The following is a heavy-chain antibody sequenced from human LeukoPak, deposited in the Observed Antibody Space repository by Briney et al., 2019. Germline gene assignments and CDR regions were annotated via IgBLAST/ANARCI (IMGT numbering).Heavy chain of an antibody. CDR3: AKWGDYDVLTGYYVSDY. J-gene: IGHJ4*02. V-gene: IGHV3-23*01. D-gene: IGHD3-9*01. Sequence: PGASLLLSCAASGFTFSNYAMSWVRQAPGKGLEWVSAITGSGGNTYYADSVKGRFTISRDNSKNTVFLQMNSLRAEDTAVYYCAKWGDYDVLTGYYVSDYWGQGTLVTVSS. CDR1: GFTFSNYA. CDR2: ITGSGGNT.